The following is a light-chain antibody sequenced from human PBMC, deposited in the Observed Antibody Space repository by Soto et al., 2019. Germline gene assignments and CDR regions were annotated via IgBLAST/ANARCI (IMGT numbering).Light chain of an antibody. CDR3: QKSYSTPRT. Sequence: DIQMTQSPPTLSASVGERVTITCRASQPISSWLAWYHQKPGKAPKLLIYDASNLESGVPSRSSGSGSGTEFTLTISSLQPEDFATYYCQKSYSTPRTFGQGTKVDIK. J-gene: IGKJ1*01. CDR1: QPISSW. V-gene: IGKV1-5*01. CDR2: DAS.